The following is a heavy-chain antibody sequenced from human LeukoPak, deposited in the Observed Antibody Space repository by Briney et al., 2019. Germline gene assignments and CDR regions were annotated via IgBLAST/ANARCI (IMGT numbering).Heavy chain of an antibody. V-gene: IGHV4-34*01. CDR1: GGSFSGYY. Sequence: SETLSLTCAVYGGSFSGYYWSWIRQPPGKGLEWIGEINHSGSTNYNPSLKSRVTISVDTSKNQFSLKLSSVTAADTAVYYCARHTQYFDWLLFPAHFDYWGQGTLVTVSS. CDR2: INHSGST. D-gene: IGHD3-9*01. CDR3: ARHTQYFDWLLFPAHFDY. J-gene: IGHJ4*02.